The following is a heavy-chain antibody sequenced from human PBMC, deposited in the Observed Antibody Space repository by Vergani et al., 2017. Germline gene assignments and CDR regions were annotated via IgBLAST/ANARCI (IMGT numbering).Heavy chain of an antibody. CDR1: GGTFSSYT. D-gene: IGHD3-22*01. V-gene: IGHV1-69*08. CDR3: ARDYYENPLGY. J-gene: IGHJ4*02. CDR2: IIPILGKA. Sequence: QVQLVQSGAEVKKPGSSVKVSCKASGGTFSSYTISWVRQAPGQGLEWMGRIIPILGKANYAQKFQGRVTITADKSTSTAYMELSSLRSEDTAVYYCARDYYENPLGYWGQGTLVTVSS.